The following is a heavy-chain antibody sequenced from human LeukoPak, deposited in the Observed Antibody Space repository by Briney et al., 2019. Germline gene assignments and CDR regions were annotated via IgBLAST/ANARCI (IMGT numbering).Heavy chain of an antibody. CDR1: GYTFTSYD. J-gene: IGHJ3*02. Sequence: ASGKLSCKASGYTFTSYDINWVRQATGHRLEGMGGLNPNRGNTGYAQKFQGRVTMTSNTSISTAYMELSSLRSEDTAVYYCARFYGSGSYYKLDAFDIWGQGTMVTVSS. CDR2: LNPNRGNT. V-gene: IGHV1-8*01. D-gene: IGHD3-10*01. CDR3: ARFYGSGSYYKLDAFDI.